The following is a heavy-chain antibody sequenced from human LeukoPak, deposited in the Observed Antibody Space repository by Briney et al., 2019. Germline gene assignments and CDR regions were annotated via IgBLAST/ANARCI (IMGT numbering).Heavy chain of an antibody. CDR2: INAGNGDT. J-gene: IGHJ3*01. V-gene: IGHV1-3*01. Sequence: ASVKVSCKASEYPFSRSVIHWVRQAPGQRLEWMGWINAGNGDTEYSQNFQGRVTITRDTSASTAYMELSSLRSEDTSVYYCATISRGIAVDHDAFDVWGQGTMVTVSS. CDR1: EYPFSRSV. D-gene: IGHD6-19*01. CDR3: ATISRGIAVDHDAFDV.